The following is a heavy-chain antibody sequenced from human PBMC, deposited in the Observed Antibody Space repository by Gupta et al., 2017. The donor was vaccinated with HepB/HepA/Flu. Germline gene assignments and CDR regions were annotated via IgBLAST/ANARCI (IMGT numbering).Heavy chain of an antibody. J-gene: IGHJ4*02. CDR1: GFTFSSYA. CDR3: AATTYYYGSGSYWVY. V-gene: IGHV3-23*01. D-gene: IGHD3-10*01. CDR2: ISGSTYSI. Sequence: ELHLLESGGGLVQPGGSLRLSCAASGFTFSSYAMSWVRQAPGKGLEWVSTISGSTYSIYYADSVKGRFTVSRDNSKNTLSLEMNSLRAEDTAIYYCAATTYYYGSGSYWVYWGQGTLVTVSS.